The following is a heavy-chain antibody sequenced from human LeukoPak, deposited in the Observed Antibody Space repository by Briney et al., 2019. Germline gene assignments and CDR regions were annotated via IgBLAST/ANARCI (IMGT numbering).Heavy chain of an antibody. CDR2: ISGSGGST. J-gene: IGHJ4*02. Sequence: GGSLRLSCAASGFTFSSYAMGWVRQAPGKGLEWVSVISGSGGSTYYADSVKGRFTISRDSSKNTLYLQMNSLRGEDTAIYYCATVNYYGSGRGYFDYWGQGTLVTVSS. D-gene: IGHD3-10*01. CDR3: ATVNYYGSGRGYFDY. V-gene: IGHV3-23*01. CDR1: GFTFSSYA.